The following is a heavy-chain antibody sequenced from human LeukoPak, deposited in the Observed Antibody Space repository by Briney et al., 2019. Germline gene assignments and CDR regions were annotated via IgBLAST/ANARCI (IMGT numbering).Heavy chain of an antibody. J-gene: IGHJ4*02. Sequence: GGSLRLSCAASGFTFSSYAMSWVRQAPGKGLEWVSAISGSGGSTYYADSVKGRFTISRDNSKNTLYLQMNSLRAEDTAVYHCAKGVGYYGSETYYFDYWGQGTLVTVSS. D-gene: IGHD3-10*01. CDR2: ISGSGGST. CDR1: GFTFSSYA. V-gene: IGHV3-23*01. CDR3: AKGVGYYGSETYYFDY.